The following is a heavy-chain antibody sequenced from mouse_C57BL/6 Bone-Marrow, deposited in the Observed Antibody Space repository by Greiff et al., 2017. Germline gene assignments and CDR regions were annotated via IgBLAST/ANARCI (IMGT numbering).Heavy chain of an antibody. Sequence: DVKLVESGGGLVKPGGSLKLSCAASGFTFSDYGMHWVRQAPEKGLEWVAYISSGSSTIYYADTVKGRFTISRDNAKNTLFLQMTSLRSEDTAMYYCATLYYYDSSRYWYFDVWGTGTTVTVSS. D-gene: IGHD1-1*01. CDR2: ISSGSSTI. J-gene: IGHJ1*03. CDR3: ATLYYYDSSRYWYFDV. CDR1: GFTFSDYG. V-gene: IGHV5-17*01.